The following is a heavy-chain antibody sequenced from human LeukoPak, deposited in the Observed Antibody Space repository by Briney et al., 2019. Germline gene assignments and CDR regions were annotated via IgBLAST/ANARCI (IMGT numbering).Heavy chain of an antibody. CDR1: GFTFSNYV. D-gene: IGHD1-14*01. Sequence: GGSLRLSCAASGFTFSNYVMNWVRQAPGKGLERVSTIGGDSATYYADSVKGRFTISRDNSKNTLYLQMNTLRVEDTALYYCAKDLLGIPQSDYWGQGTLVTVSS. V-gene: IGHV3-23*01. CDR2: IGGDSAT. J-gene: IGHJ4*02. CDR3: AKDLLGIPQSDY.